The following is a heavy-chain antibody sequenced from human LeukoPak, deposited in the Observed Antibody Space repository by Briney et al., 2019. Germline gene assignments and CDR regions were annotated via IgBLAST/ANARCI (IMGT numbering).Heavy chain of an antibody. V-gene: IGHV3-21*01. Sequence: KSGGSLRLSCAASGFTFSSYSMNWVRQAPGKGLEWVSSISSSSSYIYYADSVKGRFTISRDNSKNTLYLQMNSLRAEDTAVYYCHSGSPRFGAFDIWGQGTMVTVSS. D-gene: IGHD3-10*01. CDR2: ISSSSSYI. CDR3: HSGSPRFGAFDI. CDR1: GFTFSSYS. J-gene: IGHJ3*02.